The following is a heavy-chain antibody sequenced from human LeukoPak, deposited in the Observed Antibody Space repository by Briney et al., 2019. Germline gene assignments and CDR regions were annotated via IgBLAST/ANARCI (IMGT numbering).Heavy chain of an antibody. CDR2: INPSGGST. J-gene: IGHJ4*02. CDR1: GYTFPSYY. V-gene: IGHV1-46*01. CDR3: ARVLAARDSYDY. D-gene: IGHD6-25*01. Sequence: GASVKVSCKASGYTFPSYYMHWVRQAPGQGLEGMGIINPSGGSTSYAQKFQGRVTMTRDTSTSTVYMELSSLRSEDTAVYYCARVLAARDSYDYWGQGTLVTVSS.